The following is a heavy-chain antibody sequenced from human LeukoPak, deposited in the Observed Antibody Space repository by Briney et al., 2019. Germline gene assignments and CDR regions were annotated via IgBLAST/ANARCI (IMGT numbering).Heavy chain of an antibody. CDR1: GGSISTYY. CDR2: IYYSGST. J-gene: IGHJ4*02. Sequence: SETLSLTCTVSGGSISTYYWSWIRQPPGKGLEWIGYIYYSGSTNYNPSLKSRVTISVDTSKNQFSLKLSSVTAADTAVYYCAGTGISGPDYWGQGTLVTVSS. CDR3: AGTGISGPDY. D-gene: IGHD3-3*02. V-gene: IGHV4-59*01.